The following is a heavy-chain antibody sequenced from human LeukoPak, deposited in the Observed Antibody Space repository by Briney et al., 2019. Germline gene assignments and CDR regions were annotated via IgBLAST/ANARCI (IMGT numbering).Heavy chain of an antibody. CDR2: ISSSSSYI. Sequence: GGSLRLSCAASGFTFSSYSMNWVRQAPGKGLEWVSSISSSSSYIYYADSVKGRFTISRDNAKNSLYLQMNSLRADDTAEYYCVISALRGPEEGYWGQGTLVTVSS. D-gene: IGHD6-6*01. V-gene: IGHV3-21*01. CDR1: GFTFSSYS. J-gene: IGHJ4*02. CDR3: VISALRGPEEGY.